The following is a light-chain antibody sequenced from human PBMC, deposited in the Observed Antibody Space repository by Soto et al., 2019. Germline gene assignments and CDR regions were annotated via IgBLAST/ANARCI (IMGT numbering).Light chain of an antibody. CDR3: QQYSKWPWT. CDR1: QSVSSN. CDR2: GAS. V-gene: IGKV3-15*01. Sequence: EIVMTQSPATLSVSPGERATLSCRASQSVSSNLAWYQQKPGQAPRLLIYGASTRATGIPARFSGSGSGTEFTLTISSLQSEDFAVYYCQQYSKWPWTFGRGTQVEIK. J-gene: IGKJ1*01.